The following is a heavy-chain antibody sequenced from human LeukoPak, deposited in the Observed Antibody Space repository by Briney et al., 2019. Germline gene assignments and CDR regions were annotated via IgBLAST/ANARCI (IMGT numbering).Heavy chain of an antibody. CDR2: ISSNGGST. Sequence: TGGSLRLSCAASGFTFSSYAMHWVRQAPGKGLEYVSAISSNGGSTYYANSVKGRFTISRDDSKNTLYLQMNSLKTEDTAVYYCTTVLADYWGQGTLVTVSS. CDR3: TTVLADY. V-gene: IGHV3-64*01. CDR1: GFTFSSYA. J-gene: IGHJ4*02.